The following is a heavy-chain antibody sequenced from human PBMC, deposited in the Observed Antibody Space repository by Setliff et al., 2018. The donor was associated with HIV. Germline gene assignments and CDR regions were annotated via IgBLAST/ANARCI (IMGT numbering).Heavy chain of an antibody. V-gene: IGHV3-7*01. J-gene: IGHJ4*02. Sequence: GGSLRLSCVASGFSFSTYWMSWVRQAPGKGLEWVANIKQHGSEKYYVDSVKGRFTISRDDAKNSLYLQMNGLRAEDTAVYYCARGFTAAAGPTGYWGQGTLVTVSS. D-gene: IGHD6-13*01. CDR3: ARGFTAAAGPTGY. CDR2: IKQHGSEK. CDR1: GFSFSTYW.